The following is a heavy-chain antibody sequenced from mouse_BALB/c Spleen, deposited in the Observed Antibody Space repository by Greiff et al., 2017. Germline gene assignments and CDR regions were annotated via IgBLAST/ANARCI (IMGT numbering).Heavy chain of an antibody. Sequence: EVQGVESGGGLVQPGGSRKLSCAASGFTFSSFGMHWVRQAPEKGLEWVAYISSGSSTIYYADTVKGRFTISRDNPKNTLFLQMTSLRSEDTAMYYCARGSYYYGSSYWYFDVWGAGTTVTVSS. J-gene: IGHJ1*01. D-gene: IGHD1-1*01. V-gene: IGHV5-17*02. CDR2: ISSGSSTI. CDR1: GFTFSSFG. CDR3: ARGSYYYGSSYWYFDV.